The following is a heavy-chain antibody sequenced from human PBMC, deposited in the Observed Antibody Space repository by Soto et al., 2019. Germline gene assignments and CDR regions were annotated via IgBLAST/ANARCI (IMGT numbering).Heavy chain of an antibody. D-gene: IGHD2-21*02. CDR3: ARDLWGYCGTDCYPLDV. J-gene: IGHJ6*02. CDR1: GGSISRYY. V-gene: IGHV4-59*01. Sequence: SETLSLTCTVSGGSISRYYWSWIRQPPGKGLEWIGYLYNTGSTIYNPSLESRVTISVDTSKNQFSPKLNSVTAADTAVYYCARDLWGYCGTDCYPLDVWGPGTTVTVS. CDR2: LYNTGST.